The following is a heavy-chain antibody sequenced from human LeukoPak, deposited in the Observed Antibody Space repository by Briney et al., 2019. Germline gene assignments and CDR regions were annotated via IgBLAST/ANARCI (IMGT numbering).Heavy chain of an antibody. CDR2: MSASGSRT. J-gene: IGHJ4*02. CDR1: GFTFSTFA. CDR3: GKVMGRVGGNSFEY. V-gene: IGHV3-23*01. D-gene: IGHD4-23*01. Sequence: WGSQRLSCAASGFTFSTFAMNWIRQAPGKGLEWVSGMSASGSRTYYADSVKGRFTISRDNSKNTLYLQMNSLRAEDTAVYYCGKVMGRVGGNSFEYWGQGTLVTVSS.